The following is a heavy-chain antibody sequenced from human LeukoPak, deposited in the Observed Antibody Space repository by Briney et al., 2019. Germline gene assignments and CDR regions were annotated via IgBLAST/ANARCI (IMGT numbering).Heavy chain of an antibody. D-gene: IGHD3-16*01. Sequence: SETLSLTCIVSGDSISSYYWSWIRHPPGNGLEWIGYIYYSGSTNYNPSLKSRVTISVGASKNHFSLKLSSVTAADTAVYYCARDRSLGIIDYWGQGTLVTVSS. CDR1: GDSISSYY. J-gene: IGHJ4*02. CDR2: IYYSGST. CDR3: ARDRSLGIIDY. V-gene: IGHV4-59*01.